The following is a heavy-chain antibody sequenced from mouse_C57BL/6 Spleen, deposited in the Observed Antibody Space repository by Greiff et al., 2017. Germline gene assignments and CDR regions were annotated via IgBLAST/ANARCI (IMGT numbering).Heavy chain of an antibody. V-gene: IGHV1-52*01. CDR1: GYTFTSYW. J-gene: IGHJ2*01. CDR2: IDPSDSET. CDR3: AELETGYLGY. D-gene: IGHD4-1*01. Sequence: VQLQQPGAELVRPGSSVKLSCKASGYTFTSYWMHWVKQRPIQGLEWIGNIDPSDSETHYNQKFKDKATLTVDKSSSTAYMQLSSLTSEDSAVYYCAELETGYLGYWGQGTTLTVSS.